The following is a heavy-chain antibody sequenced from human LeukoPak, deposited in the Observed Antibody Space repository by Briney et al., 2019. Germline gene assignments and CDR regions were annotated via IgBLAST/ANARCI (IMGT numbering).Heavy chain of an antibody. CDR3: AKEDVVRGVIINGFDY. CDR2: IKSKTDGGTT. CDR1: GFTFSNAW. V-gene: IGHV3-15*01. D-gene: IGHD3-10*01. J-gene: IGHJ4*02. Sequence: GGSLRLSCAASGFTFSNAWMSWVRQAPGKGLEWVGRIKSKTDGGTTDYAAPVKGRFTISRDNSKNTLYLQMNSLRAEDTAVYYCAKEDVVRGVIINGFDYWGQGTLVTVSS.